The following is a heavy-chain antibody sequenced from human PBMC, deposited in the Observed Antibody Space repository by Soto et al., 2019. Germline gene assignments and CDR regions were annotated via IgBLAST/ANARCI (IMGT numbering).Heavy chain of an antibody. V-gene: IGHV1-2*02. CDR1: GYTFTGYY. CDR3: AREVYDSSGYESTFAY. D-gene: IGHD3-22*01. CDR2: INPNSGGT. J-gene: IGHJ4*02. Sequence: VKVSCKASGYTFTGYYMHWVRQAPGQGLEWMGWINPNSGGTNYAQKFQGRVTMTRDTSISTAYMELSRLRSDDTAVYYCAREVYDSSGYESTFAYWGQGTLVTVSS.